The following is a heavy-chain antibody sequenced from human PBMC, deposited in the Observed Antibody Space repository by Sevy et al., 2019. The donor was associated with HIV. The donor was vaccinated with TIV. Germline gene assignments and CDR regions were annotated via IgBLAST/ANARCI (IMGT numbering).Heavy chain of an antibody. CDR2: IFYTGST. J-gene: IGHJ3*02. V-gene: IGHV4-39*01. Sequence: SETLSLTCTASGGSISSSSNYWGWIRQPPGKGLEWIASIFYTGSTYYNPSLKSRVAISIDTSDNQFSLTLRSVTAADTAVYYCARIGCNGPPASFDIWGQRTPVTASS. D-gene: IGHD2-2*01. CDR3: ARIGCNGPPASFDI. CDR1: GGSISSSSNY.